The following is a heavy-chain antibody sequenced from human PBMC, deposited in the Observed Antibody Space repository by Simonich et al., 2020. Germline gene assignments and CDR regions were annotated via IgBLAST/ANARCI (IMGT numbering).Heavy chain of an antibody. CDR2: FDPNHGNK. CDR3: ARGGCSGGSCYSLDY. J-gene: IGHJ4*02. D-gene: IGHD2-15*01. Sequence: QVQLVQSGAEVKKPGASVKVSCKASGYTFTSCDINWVRQATGQGLEWMGRFDPNHGNKDTEQKVQGRVTRTRNTSKSTAYMELSSLRAEDTAVYYCARGGCSGGSCYSLDYWGQGTLVTVSS. V-gene: IGHV1-8*01. CDR1: GYTFTSCD.